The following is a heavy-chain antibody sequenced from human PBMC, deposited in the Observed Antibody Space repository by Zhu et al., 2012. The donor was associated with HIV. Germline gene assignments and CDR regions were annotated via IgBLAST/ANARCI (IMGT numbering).Heavy chain of an antibody. CDR3: ARKQWELLSAFDI. D-gene: IGHD1-26*01. CDR2: IYYSGTT. CDR1: GDSIGRGDYY. Sequence: QVQLQESGPGLVKPLQTLSLTCTVSGDSIGRGDYYWSWIRQPPGKGLEWIGYIYYSGTTYYIPSLKSRVTISVDTSKNQFSLKLTSVTAADTAMYYCARKQWELLSAFDIWGQGTMVTVSS. V-gene: IGHV4-30-4*08. J-gene: IGHJ3*02.